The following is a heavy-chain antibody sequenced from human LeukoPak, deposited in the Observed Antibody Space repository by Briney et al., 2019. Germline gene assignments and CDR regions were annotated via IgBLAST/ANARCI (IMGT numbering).Heavy chain of an antibody. CDR1: GFTFSSYW. CDR2: INHNGNVN. J-gene: IGHJ4*02. V-gene: IGHV3-7*03. Sequence: GGSLRLSCAASGFTFSSYWMNWARQAPGKGLEWVASINHNGNVNYYVDSVKGRFTISRDNAKNSLYLQMSNLRAEDTAVYYCARDLHGRRDYWGQGTLVTVSS. CDR3: ARDLHGRRDY. D-gene: IGHD5-24*01.